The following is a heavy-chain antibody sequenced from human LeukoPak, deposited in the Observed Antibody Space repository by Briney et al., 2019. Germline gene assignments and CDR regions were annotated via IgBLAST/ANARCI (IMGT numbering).Heavy chain of an antibody. CDR1: GFTFKTYA. D-gene: IGHD3-10*01. V-gene: IGHV3-23*01. CDR2: ISAGGLNT. J-gene: IGHJ3*01. CDR3: AKYSTSIIRGAFDF. Sequence: GGSLRLSCAASGFTFKTYAMSWVRQAPGEGLEWVASISAGGLNTYYADAVEGRFSISRDNSKDTVFLQMNSLRAEDTALYYCAKYSTSIIRGAFDFWGQGTMVTVSS.